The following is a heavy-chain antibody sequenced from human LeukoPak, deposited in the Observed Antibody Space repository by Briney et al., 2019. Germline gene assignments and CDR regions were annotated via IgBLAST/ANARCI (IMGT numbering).Heavy chain of an antibody. J-gene: IGHJ4*02. CDR2: FDPEDGET. D-gene: IGHD3-22*01. V-gene: IGHV1-24*01. CDR3: ATVLTYYYDSSRLRY. CDR1: GYTRTELS. Sequence: GASVKVSCKVSGYTRTELSMHWVRQAPGKGLEWMGGFDPEDGETIYAQKFQGRVTMTEDTSADTAYMELSSLRSEDTAVYYCATVLTYYYDSSRLRYWGQGTLVTVSS.